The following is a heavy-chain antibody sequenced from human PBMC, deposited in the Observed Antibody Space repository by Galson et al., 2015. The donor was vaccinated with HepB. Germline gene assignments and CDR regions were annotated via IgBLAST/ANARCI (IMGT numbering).Heavy chain of an antibody. D-gene: IGHD6-19*01. CDR2: ISGSGGST. V-gene: IGHV3-23*01. J-gene: IGHJ4*02. CDR3: AKDLRGPGIAVAGTFDS. CDR1: GFTFSSYA. Sequence: SLRLSCAASGFTFSSYAMSWVRQAPGKGQEWVSAISGSGGSTYYADSVKGRFTISRDNSKNTLYLQMNSLRAEDTAVYYCAKDLRGPGIAVAGTFDSWGQGTLVTVSS.